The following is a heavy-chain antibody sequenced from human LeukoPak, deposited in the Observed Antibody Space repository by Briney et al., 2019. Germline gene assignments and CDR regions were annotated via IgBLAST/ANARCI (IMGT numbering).Heavy chain of an antibody. CDR2: IRYDGSNE. CDR3: AKEFYDSSGYYPDAFDI. V-gene: IGHV3-30*02. CDR1: GFTFSSYG. D-gene: IGHD3-22*01. Sequence: GGSLRLSCAASGFTFSSYGMHWVRQAPGKGLEWVAFIRYDGSNEYYADSVKGRFTISRDNSKNTLYLQMNSLRAEDTAVYYCAKEFYDSSGYYPDAFDIWGQGTMVTVSS. J-gene: IGHJ3*02.